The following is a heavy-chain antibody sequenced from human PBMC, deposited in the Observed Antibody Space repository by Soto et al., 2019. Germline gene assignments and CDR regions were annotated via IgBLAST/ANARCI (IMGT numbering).Heavy chain of an antibody. V-gene: IGHV3-30*18. D-gene: IGHD5-18*01. CDR1: EFNFGAYG. CDR3: AKDRRDGYTTCSRCYGVDV. CDR2: ISHDGTKT. J-gene: IGHJ6*02. Sequence: QVQLVESGGGVVQPGTSLRLACEASEFNFGAYGMHWVRQAPGKGLEWVAVISHDGTKTYYSDSVKGRFTVSRDNSKNMLYVQMVSLRPDDTAVYSCAKDRRDGYTTCSRCYGVDVWGQGTTVTVSS.